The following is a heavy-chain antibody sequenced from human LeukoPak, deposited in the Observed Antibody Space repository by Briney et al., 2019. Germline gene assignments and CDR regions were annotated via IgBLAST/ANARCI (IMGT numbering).Heavy chain of an antibody. D-gene: IGHD3-22*01. V-gene: IGHV1-69*05. CDR3: ARGYYYDSSGYPY. CDR1: GGTFSSYA. CDR2: IIPIFGTA. J-gene: IGHJ4*02. Sequence: GASVKVSCEASGGTFSSYAISWVRQAPGQGLEWMGRIIPIFGTANYAQKFQGRVTITTDESTSTAYMELSSLRSEDTAVYYCARGYYYDSSGYPYWGQGTLVTVSS.